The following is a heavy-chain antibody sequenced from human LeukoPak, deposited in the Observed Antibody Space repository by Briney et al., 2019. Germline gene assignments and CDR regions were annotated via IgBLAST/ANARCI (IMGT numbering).Heavy chain of an antibody. Sequence: PSETLSLTCTVSGGSISSYYWSWIRQPAGKGLEWIGRIYASGSTNYNPSLKSRVTMSVDTSKNQFSLKLSSVTAADTAVYYCASGDYYGSGSYYYDAFDIWGQGTMVTVSS. D-gene: IGHD3-10*01. CDR3: ASGDYYGSGSYYYDAFDI. J-gene: IGHJ3*02. V-gene: IGHV4-4*07. CDR2: IYASGST. CDR1: GGSISSYY.